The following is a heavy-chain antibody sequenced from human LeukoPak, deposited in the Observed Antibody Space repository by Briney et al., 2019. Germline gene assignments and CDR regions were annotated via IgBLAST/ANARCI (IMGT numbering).Heavy chain of an antibody. V-gene: IGHV4-39*07. CDR2: IYYSGST. Sequence: SETLSLTCTVSDGSISSNSYYWGWIRQPPGKGLEWIGSIYYSGSTYYKSSLKSRVTMSVDTSKNQFSLKLNSVTAADTAVYYCARNAWAVAPYYFDYWGQGTLVTVSS. D-gene: IGHD6-19*01. J-gene: IGHJ4*02. CDR1: DGSISSNSYY. CDR3: ARNAWAVAPYYFDY.